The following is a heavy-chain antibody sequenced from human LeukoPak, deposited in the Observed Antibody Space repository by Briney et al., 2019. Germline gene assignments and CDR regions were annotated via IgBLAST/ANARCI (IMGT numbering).Heavy chain of an antibody. D-gene: IGHD4-23*01. J-gene: IGHJ3*02. CDR3: ARAGGNPDAFDI. CDR2: MSRTI. V-gene: IGHV3-48*02. CDR1: GFTFSSFS. Sequence: PGGSLRLSCAASGFTFSSFSMNWVRQAPGKGLEWVSYMSRTIYYADSVKGRFTISRDNAKNSLYLQMNSLRDEDTAVYYCARAGGNPDAFDIWGQGTMATVYS.